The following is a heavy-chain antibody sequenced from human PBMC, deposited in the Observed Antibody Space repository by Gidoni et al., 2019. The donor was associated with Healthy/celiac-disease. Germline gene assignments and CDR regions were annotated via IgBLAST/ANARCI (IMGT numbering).Heavy chain of an antibody. CDR1: GYTFTSYG. Sequence: PGASVKVSCKASGYTFTSYGISWVRQAPGQGLEWMGWISAYNGNTNYAQKLQGRVTMTTDTSTSTAYMELRSLRSDDTAVYYCARRSLRWFGEPSYYYGMDVWGQGTTVTVSS. CDR3: ARRSLRWFGEPSYYYGMDV. V-gene: IGHV1-18*01. D-gene: IGHD3-10*01. J-gene: IGHJ6*02. CDR2: ISAYNGNT.